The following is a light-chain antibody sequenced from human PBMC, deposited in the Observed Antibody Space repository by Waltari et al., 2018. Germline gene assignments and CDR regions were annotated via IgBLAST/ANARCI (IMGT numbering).Light chain of an antibody. V-gene: IGKV2-28*01. CDR2: LGS. Sequence: DIVMTQSPLSLPVTPGEPASISCRSSQSLLHSNGYNYLDRYLQKPGQSSQLLIYLGSNRASGVPDRFSGSGSGADFTLKISRVEAEDVGVYYCMQALQTPLLTFGGGTKVEIK. CDR3: MQALQTPLLT. J-gene: IGKJ4*01. CDR1: QSLLHSNGYNY.